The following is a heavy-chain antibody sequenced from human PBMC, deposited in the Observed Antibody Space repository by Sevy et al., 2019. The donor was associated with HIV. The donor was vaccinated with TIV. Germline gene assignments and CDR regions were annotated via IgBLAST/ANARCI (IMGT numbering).Heavy chain of an antibody. Sequence: ASVKVSCKTSGYTFNTFGINWVRQARGQGLQWVGWISAYNGNTKYVQKLQGRVSMTTETSTSTVYMELRSLRSDDTAVYYCARDSIPLVQGIIITPYYYGMDVWGQGTTVTVSS. D-gene: IGHD3-10*01. CDR2: ISAYNGNT. V-gene: IGHV1-18*04. J-gene: IGHJ6*02. CDR3: ARDSIPLVQGIIITPYYYGMDV. CDR1: GYTFNTFG.